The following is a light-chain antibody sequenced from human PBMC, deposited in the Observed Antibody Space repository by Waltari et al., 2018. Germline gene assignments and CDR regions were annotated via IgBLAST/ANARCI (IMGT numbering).Light chain of an antibody. CDR1: SSNIESNT. Sequence: QPVLTQPPSASGTPGQRATISCSGSSSNIESNTVQWYQQLPGTAPKLLLYRNNQGPSGVPVRFSGSKSGTAAPLAFSGLRSEDEADYYCAAWDDSLSGWVFGGGTKLAVL. CDR2: RNN. CDR3: AAWDDSLSGWV. V-gene: IGLV1-47*01. J-gene: IGLJ3*02.